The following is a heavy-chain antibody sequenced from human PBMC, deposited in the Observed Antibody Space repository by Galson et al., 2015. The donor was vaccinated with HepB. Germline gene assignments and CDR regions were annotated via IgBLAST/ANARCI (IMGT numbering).Heavy chain of an antibody. D-gene: IGHD2-2*01. CDR1: GGSISSSSYY. CDR3: ARGVVVPAARAYYYMDV. J-gene: IGHJ6*03. Sequence: LSLTCTVSGGSISSSSYYWGWIRQPPGKGLEWIGEINHSGSTNYNPSLKSRVTISVDTSKNQFSLKLSSVTAADTAVYYCARGVVVPAARAYYYMDVWGKGTTVTVSS. CDR2: INHSGST. V-gene: IGHV4-39*07.